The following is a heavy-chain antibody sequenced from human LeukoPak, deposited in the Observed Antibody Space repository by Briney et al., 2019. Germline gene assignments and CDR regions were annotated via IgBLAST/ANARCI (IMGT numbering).Heavy chain of an antibody. CDR3: ARARDYYDSSGLSYFDY. D-gene: IGHD3-22*01. Sequence: SETLSLTCTVSGGSISSGGYYWSWIRQHPGKGLEWIGYIYYSGSTYYNPSLKSRVTISVDTSKNQFSLKLSSVTAADTAVYYCARARDYYDSSGLSYFDYWGQGTLVTVSS. J-gene: IGHJ4*02. CDR1: GGSISSGGYY. V-gene: IGHV4-31*03. CDR2: IYYSGST.